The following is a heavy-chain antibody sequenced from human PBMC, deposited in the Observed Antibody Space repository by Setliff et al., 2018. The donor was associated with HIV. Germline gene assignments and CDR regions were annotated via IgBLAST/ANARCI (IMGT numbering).Heavy chain of an antibody. CDR3: ARDSGGWDPTGDYYYYYMDV. Sequence: PGGSLRLSCTASGFTFSRYSMNWVRQAPGKGLEWVAYITADSKIISYAESVKGRFTISRDNAKNSVYLQVNSLRVEDTAMYYCARDSGGWDPTGDYYYYYMDVWGKGTTVTVSS. D-gene: IGHD6-19*01. V-gene: IGHV3-48*01. CDR1: GFTFSRYS. CDR2: ITADSKII. J-gene: IGHJ6*03.